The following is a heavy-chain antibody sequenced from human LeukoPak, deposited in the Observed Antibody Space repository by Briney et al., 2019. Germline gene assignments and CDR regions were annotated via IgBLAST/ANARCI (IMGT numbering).Heavy chain of an antibody. CDR2: IHSGGNT. CDR1: GFTFTSYT. V-gene: IGHV3-66*02. Sequence: GGSLRLSCAASGFTFTSYTMNWVRQAPGKGLEWVSVIHSGGNTYYADSVKGRFTISRDNSKNTLYLQMNSLRAEDTAVYYCAREELTYSSSGWSIFDYWGQGTLVTVSS. CDR3: AREELTYSSSGWSIFDY. J-gene: IGHJ4*02. D-gene: IGHD6-13*01.